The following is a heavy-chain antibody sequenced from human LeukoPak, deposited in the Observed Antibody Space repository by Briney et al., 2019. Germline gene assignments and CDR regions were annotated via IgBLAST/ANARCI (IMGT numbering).Heavy chain of an antibody. CDR1: GFTFSSYE. Sequence: SGGSLRLSCAASGFTFSSYEMNWVRQAPGKGLEWVSYISSSGSTIYYADSVKGRFTISRDNAKNSLYLQMNSLRAEDTAVYYYARDGPRISSTDYYYGMDVWGKGTTVTVSS. CDR2: ISSSGSTI. CDR3: ARDGPRISSTDYYYGMDV. V-gene: IGHV3-48*03. D-gene: IGHD2/OR15-2a*01. J-gene: IGHJ6*04.